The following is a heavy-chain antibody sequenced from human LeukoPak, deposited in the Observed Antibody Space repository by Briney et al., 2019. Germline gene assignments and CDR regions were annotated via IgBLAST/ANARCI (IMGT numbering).Heavy chain of an antibody. Sequence: GGSLRLSCAASGFTFSSYSMNWVRQAPGKGLEWVAVIWYDGSNKYYADSVKGRFTISRDNSKNTLYLQMNSLRAEDTAVYYCARDTFTMIAYYYYGMDVWGQGTTVTVSS. CDR2: IWYDGSNK. V-gene: IGHV3-33*08. J-gene: IGHJ6*02. CDR3: ARDTFTMIAYYYYGMDV. D-gene: IGHD3-22*01. CDR1: GFTFSSYS.